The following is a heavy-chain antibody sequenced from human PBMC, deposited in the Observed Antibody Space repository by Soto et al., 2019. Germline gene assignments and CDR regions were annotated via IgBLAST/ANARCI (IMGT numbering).Heavy chain of an antibody. CDR2: IIPILGIA. Sequence: GASVKVSCKASGGTFSSYTISWVRQAPGQGLEWMGRIIPILGIANYAQKFQGRVTITADKPTSTAYMELSSLRSEDTAVYYCARDTYSGYDSTAPTDDYWGQGTLVTVSS. CDR1: GGTFSSYT. V-gene: IGHV1-69*04. D-gene: IGHD5-12*01. J-gene: IGHJ4*02. CDR3: ARDTYSGYDSTAPTDDY.